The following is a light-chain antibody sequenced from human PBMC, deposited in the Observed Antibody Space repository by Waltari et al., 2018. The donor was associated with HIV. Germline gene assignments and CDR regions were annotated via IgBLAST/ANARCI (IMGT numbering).Light chain of an antibody. V-gene: IGLV6-57*01. CDR2: ENK. J-gene: IGLJ3*02. CDR1: SGNIASDS. Sequence: NFILTQPHSVSGSPWKTVTISCTRSSGNIASDSVQWSQLRPDNSPRNVIYENKQRRPGVPDRFSGSIDRSTNSASLTISGLMAEDEADYYCLSYDGVNQVFGGGTKLTVL. CDR3: LSYDGVNQV.